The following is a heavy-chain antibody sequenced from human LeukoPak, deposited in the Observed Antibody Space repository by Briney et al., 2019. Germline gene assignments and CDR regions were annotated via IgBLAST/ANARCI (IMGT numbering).Heavy chain of an antibody. CDR3: ARRGDFWSGTIDY. CDR2: IYPGDSDT. J-gene: IGHJ4*02. CDR1: GYSFTSYW. D-gene: IGHD3-3*01. V-gene: IGHV5-51*01. Sequence: GSLKISCKGSGYSFTSYWIGWVRQMPGKGLEWRGIIYPGDSDTRYSPSFQGQVTISADKSISTAYLQWSSLKASDTAMYYCARRGDFWSGTIDYWGQGTLVTVST.